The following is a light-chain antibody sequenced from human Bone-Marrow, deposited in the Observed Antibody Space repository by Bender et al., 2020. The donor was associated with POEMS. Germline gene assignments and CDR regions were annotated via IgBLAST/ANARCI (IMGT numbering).Light chain of an antibody. V-gene: IGLV1-44*01. CDR2: SDN. Sequence: QSVLTQPPSASGTPGQRVTISCSGSNSNIGTNAVNWYQQFPGTAPKLLIYSDNQRPSGVSNRFSGSKAGNTASLTISGLQAEDAADYDYSSYAGSHTLVFGGVTQQTVL. J-gene: IGLJ3*02. CDR1: NSNIGTNA. CDR3: SSYAGSHTLV.